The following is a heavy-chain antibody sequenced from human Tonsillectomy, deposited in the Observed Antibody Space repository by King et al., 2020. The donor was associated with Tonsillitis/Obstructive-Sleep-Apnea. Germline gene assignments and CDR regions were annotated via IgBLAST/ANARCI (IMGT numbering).Heavy chain of an antibody. CDR1: GGSISSGGYY. Sequence: VQLQESGPGLVKPSQTLSLTCTVSGGSISSGGYYWRWIRQHPGKGLEWIGYIYFSGTTYYNPSLKSRVTISVDTSKNQFSLKLTSVTAADTAVYYCARGDGDYELYYFDHWGQGTLVTVSS. CDR3: ARGDGDYELYYFDH. CDR2: IYFSGTT. D-gene: IGHD4-17*01. J-gene: IGHJ4*02. V-gene: IGHV4-31*03.